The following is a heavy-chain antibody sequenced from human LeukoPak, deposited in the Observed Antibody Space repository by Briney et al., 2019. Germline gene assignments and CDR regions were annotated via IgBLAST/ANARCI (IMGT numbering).Heavy chain of an antibody. CDR3: ARVGSYYYYYMDV. CDR1: GGSISSSNW. D-gene: IGHD2-15*01. V-gene: IGHV4-4*02. CDR2: IYHSGST. Sequence: PSETLSLTCAVSGGSISSSNWWSWVRQPPGKGLEWIGEIYHSGSTNYNPSLKSRVTISVDTSKNQFSLKLSSVTAADTAVYYCARVGSYYYYYMDVWGKGTTVTVSS. J-gene: IGHJ6*03.